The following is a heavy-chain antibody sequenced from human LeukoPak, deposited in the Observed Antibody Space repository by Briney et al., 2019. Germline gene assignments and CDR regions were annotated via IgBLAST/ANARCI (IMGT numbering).Heavy chain of an antibody. D-gene: IGHD2-2*02. J-gene: IGHJ4*02. Sequence: SETLSLTCTVSGRSINNGYFWGWIRQPPGKGLEWIASIQHSGTASYNPSLESRVTISVDTSKNQFSLRLSSVTAADTAVYYCARDRGALGATVPAIFAVNFFDSWGQGTLGTVSS. V-gene: IGHV4-38-2*02. CDR2: IQHSGTA. CDR1: GRSINNGYF. CDR3: ARDRGALGATVPAIFAVNFFDS.